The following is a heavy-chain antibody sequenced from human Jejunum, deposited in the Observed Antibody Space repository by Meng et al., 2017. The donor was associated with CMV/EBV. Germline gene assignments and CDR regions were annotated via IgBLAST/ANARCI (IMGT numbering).Heavy chain of an antibody. CDR2: IYSDGTT. CDR1: GFTVSSNY. Sequence: SFVPSGFTVSSNYMSWVRQAPGKGLEWVSIIYSDGTTYFADSVKGRFTISRDKSKNTLDLQMNSLRAEDMAVYYCAYSSSWAHFDYWGQGTLVTVSS. D-gene: IGHD6-13*01. J-gene: IGHJ4*02. V-gene: IGHV3-53*01. CDR3: AYSSSWAHFDY.